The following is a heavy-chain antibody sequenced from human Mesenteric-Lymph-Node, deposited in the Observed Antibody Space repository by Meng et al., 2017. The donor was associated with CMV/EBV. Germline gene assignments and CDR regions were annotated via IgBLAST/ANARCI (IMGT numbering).Heavy chain of an antibody. D-gene: IGHD5-12*01. V-gene: IGHV1-3*01. J-gene: IGHJ4*02. CDR3: ARATREAGYDRFDY. CDR2: INAGNADT. Sequence: SAYIFTNYPMHWVRQAPGQRPEWMAWINAGNADTKYSQKFQDRLTISTDTSASTAYMELSSLRSEDTALYYCARATREAGYDRFDYWGQGSLVTVSS. CDR1: AYIFTNYP.